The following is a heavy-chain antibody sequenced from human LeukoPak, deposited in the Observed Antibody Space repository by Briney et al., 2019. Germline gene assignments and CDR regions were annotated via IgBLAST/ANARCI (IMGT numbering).Heavy chain of an antibody. D-gene: IGHD1-1*01. V-gene: IGHV3-73*01. CDR1: GFTFSGSA. CDR2: IRSKANSYAT. Sequence: GGSLRLSCAASGFTFSGSAMHWVRQASGNGLEWVGRIRSKANSYATAYAASVKGRFTISRDDSKNTAYLQMNSLKTEDTAVYYCTRRGGTTPGALIDYWGQGTLVTVSS. CDR3: TRRGGTTPGALIDY. J-gene: IGHJ4*02.